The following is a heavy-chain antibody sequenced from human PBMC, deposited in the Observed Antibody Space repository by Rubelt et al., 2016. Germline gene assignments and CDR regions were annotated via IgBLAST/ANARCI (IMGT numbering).Heavy chain of an antibody. D-gene: IGHD2-21*02. Sequence: VQLVESGGGLVQPGGSLRLSCAASGFTFSSYAMHWVRQAPGKGLEWVAVISYDGSNKYYADSVKGRFPISRDNSQNTLYLQMNSLRAEDTAVYYCAREEGDSPSWFDPWGQGTLVTVSS. CDR1: GFTFSSYA. CDR2: ISYDGSNK. J-gene: IGHJ5*02. V-gene: IGHV3-30*04. CDR3: AREEGDSPSWFDP.